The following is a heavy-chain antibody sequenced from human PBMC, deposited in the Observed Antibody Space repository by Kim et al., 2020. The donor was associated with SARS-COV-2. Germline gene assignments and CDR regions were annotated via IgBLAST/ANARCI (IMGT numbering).Heavy chain of an antibody. CDR3: ARDSTAMVSNYGMDV. CDR2: IIPIFGTA. Sequence: SVKVSCKASGGTFSSYAISWVRQAPGQGLEWMGGIIPIFGTANYAQKFQGRVTITADESTSTAYMELSSLRSEDTAVYYCARDSTAMVSNYGMDVWGQGTTVTVSS. CDR1: GGTFSSYA. V-gene: IGHV1-69*13. J-gene: IGHJ6*02. D-gene: IGHD5-18*01.